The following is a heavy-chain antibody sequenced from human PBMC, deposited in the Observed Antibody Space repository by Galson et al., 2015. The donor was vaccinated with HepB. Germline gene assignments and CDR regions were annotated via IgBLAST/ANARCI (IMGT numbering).Heavy chain of an antibody. V-gene: IGHV1-58*02. Sequence: SVKVSCKASGFIFTNSAMQWVRQARGQRLEWIGWIVVGSGNTNYARNFQERVSITRDMSTNTAYMELYSLRSEDTAAYYCAADSSPYYYDTRGNFGYFDLWGRGTLVTVSS. CDR1: GFIFTNSA. CDR3: AADSSPYYYDTRGNFGYFDL. J-gene: IGHJ2*01. D-gene: IGHD3-22*01. CDR2: IVVGSGNT.